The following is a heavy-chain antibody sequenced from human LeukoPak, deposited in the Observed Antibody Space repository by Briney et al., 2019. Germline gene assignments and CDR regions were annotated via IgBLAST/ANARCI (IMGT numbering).Heavy chain of an antibody. J-gene: IGHJ4*02. CDR2: ISGSGGST. CDR3: AKALGASGNYYFDY. D-gene: IGHD3-10*01. V-gene: IGHV3-23*01. Sequence: PGGSLRLSCAASGMTFTSYAMSWVRQAPGKGLEWVSAISGSGGSTFYADSVKGRFTISRDNSKNTLYLQMNSLRAEDTAVYYCAKALGASGNYYFDYWGQGTLVTVSS. CDR1: GMTFTSYA.